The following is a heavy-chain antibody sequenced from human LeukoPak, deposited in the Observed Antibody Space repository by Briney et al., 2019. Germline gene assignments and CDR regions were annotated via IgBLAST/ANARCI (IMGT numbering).Heavy chain of an antibody. Sequence: GASVKVSCKASGFTFTSSAMQWVRQARGQRLEWIGWIVVGSGNTNYAQKFQERVTITRDMSTSTAYMELSSLRSEDTAVYYCAAGRGSGSYEPGYWGQGTLVTVSS. CDR3: AAGRGSGSYEPGY. CDR1: GFTFTSSA. V-gene: IGHV1-58*02. CDR2: IVVGSGNT. J-gene: IGHJ4*02. D-gene: IGHD3-10*01.